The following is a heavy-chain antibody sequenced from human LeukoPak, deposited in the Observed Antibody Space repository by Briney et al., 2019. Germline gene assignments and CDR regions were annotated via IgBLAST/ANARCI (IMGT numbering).Heavy chain of an antibody. CDR2: INPNSGGT. CDR1: GYTFTGYY. CDR3: ARDGFPMVVAAPLNWFDP. D-gene: IGHD2-15*01. V-gene: IGHV1-2*02. Sequence: ASVKVSCKASGYTFTGYYMHWVRQAPGQGLEWMGWINPNSGGTNYAQKFQGRVTMTTDTSTSTAYMELRSLRSDDTAVYYCARDGFPMVVAAPLNWFDPWGQGTLVTVSS. J-gene: IGHJ5*02.